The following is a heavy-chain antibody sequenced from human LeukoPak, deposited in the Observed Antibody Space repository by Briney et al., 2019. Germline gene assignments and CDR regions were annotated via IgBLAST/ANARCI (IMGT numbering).Heavy chain of an antibody. CDR3: ARSPVSYWHFDL. J-gene: IGHJ2*01. CDR2: IYYSGST. V-gene: IGHV4-59*08. D-gene: IGHD5/OR15-5a*01. CDR1: GGSISSYY. Sequence: PSETLSLTCTVSGGSISSYYWSWIRQPPGKGLEWIGYIYYSGSTNYNPSLKSRVTISVDTSRDQFSLNLSSVTAADTAVYYCARSPVSYWHFDLWGRGTLVTVSS.